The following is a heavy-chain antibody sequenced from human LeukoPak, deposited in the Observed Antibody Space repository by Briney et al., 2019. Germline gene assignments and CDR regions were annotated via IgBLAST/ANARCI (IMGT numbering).Heavy chain of an antibody. Sequence: SETLSLTCAVSGYSISSGYYWGWIRQPPGKGLEWIGSIYHSGSTHYNPSLKSRVTISVDTSKNQFSLKLSSVTAADTAVYYCARVGGSTSLHFDYWGQGTLVTVSS. CDR1: GYSISSGYY. CDR3: ARVGGSTSLHFDY. J-gene: IGHJ4*02. V-gene: IGHV4-38-2*01. CDR2: IYHSGST. D-gene: IGHD2-2*01.